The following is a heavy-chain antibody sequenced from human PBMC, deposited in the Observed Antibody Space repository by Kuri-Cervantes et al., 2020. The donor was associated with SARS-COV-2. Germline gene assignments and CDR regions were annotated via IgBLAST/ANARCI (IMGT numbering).Heavy chain of an antibody. CDR2: VSSSSSYT. Sequence: GGSLRLSCAASGFTFSDYYMSWIRQAPGKGLEWVSYVSSSSSYTNYADSVKGRFTISRDNAKNSLYLQMNSLRAEDTAVYYCASPYGFGHYVYTMDVWGQGTPVTVSS. D-gene: IGHD3-10*01. V-gene: IGHV3-11*06. J-gene: IGHJ6*02. CDR3: ASPYGFGHYVYTMDV. CDR1: GFTFSDYY.